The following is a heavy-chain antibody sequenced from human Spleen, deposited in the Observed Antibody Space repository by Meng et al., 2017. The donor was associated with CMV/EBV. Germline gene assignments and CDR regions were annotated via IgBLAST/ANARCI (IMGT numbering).Heavy chain of an antibody. Sequence: GGSLRLSCGASGFTFRSYDMHWVRQAPGKGLEWVASIPYDGNNKYFADSVKGRFTISRDNAKNSLYLQMNSLRAEDTAVYYCAREPGYSSSDLGYYYYGMDVWGQGTTVTVSS. V-gene: IGHV3-30*02. D-gene: IGHD6-6*01. J-gene: IGHJ6*02. CDR1: GFTFRSYD. CDR2: IPYDGNNK. CDR3: AREPGYSSSDLGYYYYGMDV.